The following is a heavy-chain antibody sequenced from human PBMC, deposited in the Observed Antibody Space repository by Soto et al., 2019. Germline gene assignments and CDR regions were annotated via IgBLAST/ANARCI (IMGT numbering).Heavy chain of an antibody. CDR3: AKDYGDYVGYYGMDV. Sequence: ASVKVSCAGSGFSFNSHAMNWVRQTPGKGLEWVSGISGSGDSTYYADSVKGRFTISRDNSKENLFLQMNNLRAEDTAEYYCAKDYGDYVGYYGMDVWGQGTTVTVSS. D-gene: IGHD4-17*01. J-gene: IGHJ6*02. CDR1: GFSFNSHA. CDR2: ISGSGDST. V-gene: IGHV3-23*01.